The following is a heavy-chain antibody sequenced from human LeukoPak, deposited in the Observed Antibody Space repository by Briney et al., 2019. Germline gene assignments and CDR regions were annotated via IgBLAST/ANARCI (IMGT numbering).Heavy chain of an antibody. J-gene: IGHJ4*02. CDR3: ATVVVSCTSPTCPRDY. CDR2: IYYSGST. V-gene: IGHV4-39*01. D-gene: IGHD2-2*01. CDR1: GGSICSSSYY. Sequence: SETLSLTCTVSGGSICSSSYYWGWIRQPPGKGLEWIGTIYYSGSTYYNPSLKSRVTISVDTSKNQFSLKLSSVTAADSAVYYCATVVVSCTSPTCPRDYWGQGTLVTVSS.